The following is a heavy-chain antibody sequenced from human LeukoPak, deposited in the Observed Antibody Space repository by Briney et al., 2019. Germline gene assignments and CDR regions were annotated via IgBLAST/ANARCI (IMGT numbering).Heavy chain of an antibody. Sequence: GGSLRLSCAASGFTFTSYAMSWVRQVPGMGLEWVSTIDRTAAYTYYADSVKGRFTISRDNSKNTLYLQMNSLRAEDTAVYYCEKEGGWYRAPVDYWGQGTLVTVSS. CDR1: GFTFTSYA. J-gene: IGHJ4*02. CDR3: EKEGGWYRAPVDY. CDR2: IDRTAAYT. D-gene: IGHD6-19*01. V-gene: IGHV3-23*01.